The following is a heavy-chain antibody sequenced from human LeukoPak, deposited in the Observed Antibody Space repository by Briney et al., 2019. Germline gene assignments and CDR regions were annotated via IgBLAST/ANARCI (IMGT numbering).Heavy chain of an antibody. CDR2: IKQDGSEK. CDR1: GFTFSSYW. CDR3: ARSKAGRVY. J-gene: IGHJ4*02. Sequence: GGSLRLSCAASGFTFSSYWMSWFRQAPGKGLEWVANIKQDGSEKYYVDSVKGRFTISRDNAKNSMYLQMTSLRAEDTAVYYCARSKAGRVYWGQGTLVTVSS. D-gene: IGHD6-19*01. V-gene: IGHV3-7*01.